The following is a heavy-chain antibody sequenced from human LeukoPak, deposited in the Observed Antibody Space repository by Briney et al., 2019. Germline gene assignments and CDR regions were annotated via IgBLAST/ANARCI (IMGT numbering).Heavy chain of an antibody. D-gene: IGHD1-26*01. J-gene: IGHJ4*02. V-gene: IGHV4-34*01. Sequence: SETLSLTCAVYGGSFSGYYWSWIRQPPGKGLEWIGEINNSGSTNYNPSLKSRVTISVDTSKSQFSLKLSSVTAADTAVYYCARGRVGATTFDYWGQGTLVTVSS. CDR1: GGSFSGYY. CDR2: INNSGST. CDR3: ARGRVGATTFDY.